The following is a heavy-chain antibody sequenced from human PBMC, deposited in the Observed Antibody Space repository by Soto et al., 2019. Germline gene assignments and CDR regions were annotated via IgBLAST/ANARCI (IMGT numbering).Heavy chain of an antibody. CDR2: IDPSDSYT. J-gene: IGHJ6*02. CDR3: ARHKRRSGVAPYYGMDV. Sequence: GESLKISCKGSGYSFTSYWISWVRQMPGKGLEWMGRIDPSDSYTNYSPSFQGHVTISADKSISTAYLQWSSLKASDTAMYYCARHKRRSGVAPYYGMDVWRQGTTVTVS. V-gene: IGHV5-10-1*01. CDR1: GYSFTSYW. D-gene: IGHD3-3*01.